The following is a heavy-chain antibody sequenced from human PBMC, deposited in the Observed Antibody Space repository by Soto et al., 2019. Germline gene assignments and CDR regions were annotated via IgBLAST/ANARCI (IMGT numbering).Heavy chain of an antibody. Sequence: GGSLRLSCAASGFTFSSYAMSWVRQAPGKGLEWVSAISGSGGSTYYADSVKGRFTISRDNSKNTLYLQMNSLRAEDTAVYYCAKGATTVSYYYYYGMDVWGQGTTVTVSS. CDR3: AKGATTVSYYYYYGMDV. CDR1: GFTFSSYA. CDR2: ISGSGGST. J-gene: IGHJ6*02. V-gene: IGHV3-23*01. D-gene: IGHD4-4*01.